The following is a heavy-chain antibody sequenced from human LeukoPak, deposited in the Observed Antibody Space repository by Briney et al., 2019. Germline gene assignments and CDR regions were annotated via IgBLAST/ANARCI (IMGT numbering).Heavy chain of an antibody. V-gene: IGHV3-48*01. CDR2: ISSSSSTI. CDR3: ARGSGSYLTPFDY. D-gene: IGHD1-26*01. Sequence: GGSPRLSCAASGFTFSSYSMNWVRQAPGKGLEWVSYISSSSSTIYYADSVKGRFTISRDNAKNSLYLQMNSLRAEDTAVYYCARGSGSYLTPFDYWGQGTLVTVSS. CDR1: GFTFSSYS. J-gene: IGHJ4*02.